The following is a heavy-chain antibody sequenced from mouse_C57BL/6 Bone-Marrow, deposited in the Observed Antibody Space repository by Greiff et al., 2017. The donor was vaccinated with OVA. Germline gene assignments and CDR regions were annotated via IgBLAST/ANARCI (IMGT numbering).Heavy chain of an antibody. CDR2: IDTNSGGT. V-gene: IGHV1-72*01. D-gene: IGHD2-2*01. CDR1: GYTFTSYW. Sequence: QVQLQQPGAELVKPGASVKLSCKASGYTFTSYWMHWVKQRPGRGLEWIGRIDTNSGGTKYTEKFKSKATLTVAKPSRTAYMQLSSLTSEDSAVYYCARGEVKFFDYWGQGTTLTVSS. J-gene: IGHJ2*01. CDR3: ARGEVKFFDY.